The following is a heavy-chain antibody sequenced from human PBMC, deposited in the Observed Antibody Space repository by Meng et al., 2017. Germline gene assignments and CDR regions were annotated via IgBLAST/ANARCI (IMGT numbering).Heavy chain of an antibody. J-gene: IGHJ4*02. CDR3: AREGLLRYFDWLLGGPYYFDY. D-gene: IGHD3-9*01. Sequence: SVKVSCKASGYTFTSYAMNWVRQAPGQGLEWMGWINTNTGNPTYAQGFTGRFVFSLDTSVSTAYLQISSLKAEDTAVYYCAREGLLRYFDWLLGGPYYFDYWGQGTLVTVSS. CDR1: GYTFTSYA. V-gene: IGHV7-4-1*02. CDR2: INTNTGNP.